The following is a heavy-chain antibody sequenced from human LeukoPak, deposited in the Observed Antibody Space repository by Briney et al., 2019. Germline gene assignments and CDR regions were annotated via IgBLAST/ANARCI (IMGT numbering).Heavy chain of an antibody. D-gene: IGHD3-16*01. CDR3: AGGLNDY. CDR2: IKQDGSEK. V-gene: IGHV3-7*05. CDR1: GFTFSSNW. Sequence: GESLRLSCAASGFTFSSNWMSWVRQAPGKGLEWVANIKQDGSEKYYVDSVKGRFTISRDNAKNSLYLQMNSLRAEDTAIYYCAGGLNDYWGQGTLDTVSS. J-gene: IGHJ4*02.